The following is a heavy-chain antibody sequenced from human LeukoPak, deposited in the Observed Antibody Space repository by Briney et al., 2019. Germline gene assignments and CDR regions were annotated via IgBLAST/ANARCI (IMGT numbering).Heavy chain of an antibody. J-gene: IGHJ4*02. D-gene: IGHD7-27*01. CDR2: INPSDSST. CDR1: GYSFTSYY. CDR3: ARGGVDKLGPLEL. V-gene: IGHV1-46*01. Sequence: ASVKVFCKASGYSFTSYYMHWVRQAPGQGLEWMGIINPSDSSTSYAQKFQGRVTITRDTSTSTVYMELSSLRSEDTAVYYCARGGVDKLGPLELWGQGTLVTVSS.